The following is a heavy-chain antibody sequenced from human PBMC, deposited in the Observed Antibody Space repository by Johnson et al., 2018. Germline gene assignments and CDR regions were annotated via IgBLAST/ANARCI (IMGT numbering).Heavy chain of an antibody. Sequence: VQLQESGGGLVQPGGSLRLSCVASGFTFNNYWMNWVRQAPGKGLVWVSRINGGGNITNYADSVKGRFTISRDNAKNTLYLQMNSLRAEETAVYYCARGITADYWGQGSLVTVSS. V-gene: IGHV3-74*01. CDR1: GFTFNNYW. J-gene: IGHJ4*02. CDR3: ARGITADY. CDR2: INGGGNIT. D-gene: IGHD6-13*01.